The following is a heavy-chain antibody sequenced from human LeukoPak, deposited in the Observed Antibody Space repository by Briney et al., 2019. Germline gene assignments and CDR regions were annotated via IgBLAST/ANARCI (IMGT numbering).Heavy chain of an antibody. D-gene: IGHD1-26*01. CDR3: ARADSGSYYTGLFDY. V-gene: IGHV3-23*01. CDR2: ISGSGGST. J-gene: IGHJ4*02. Sequence: AGGSLRLSCAASGFTFSSYAMSCVRQAPGKGLEWVSAISGSGGSTYYADSVKGRFTISIDNSKNTLYLQMNSLRAEDTAVYYCARADSGSYYTGLFDYWGQGTLVTVSS. CDR1: GFTFSSYA.